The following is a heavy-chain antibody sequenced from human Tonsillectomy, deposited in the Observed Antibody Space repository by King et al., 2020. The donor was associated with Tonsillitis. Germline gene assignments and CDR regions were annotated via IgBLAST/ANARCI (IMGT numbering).Heavy chain of an antibody. J-gene: IGHJ2*01. CDR1: TFNLWRYA. Sequence: VQLVESGGGLVQPGGSLRLSCTTSTFNLWRYAMSWVRQAPGKGLEWVSGISESGXYTYYADSVKGRFTISRDTSTNTLDLQMSSLGVEDTAVYFCAKMRWXLXSXYVDLWXRGTLVTVSS. V-gene: IGHV3-23*04. CDR3: AKMRWXLXSXYVDL. D-gene: IGHD1-26*01. CDR2: ISESGXYT.